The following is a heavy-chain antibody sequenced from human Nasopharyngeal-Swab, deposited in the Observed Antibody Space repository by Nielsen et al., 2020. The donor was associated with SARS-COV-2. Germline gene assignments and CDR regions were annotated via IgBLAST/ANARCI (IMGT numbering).Heavy chain of an antibody. J-gene: IGHJ6*02. Sequence: WIRQPPGKGLEWIGNIYYSGSTYYSPSPKSRLTISVDTSKNQFSLKLSSVTAADTAVYYCARQPSMVHYYYYGMDVWGQGTTVTVSS. CDR2: IYYSGST. CDR3: ARQPSMVHYYYYGMDV. V-gene: IGHV4-39*01. D-gene: IGHD4/OR15-4a*01.